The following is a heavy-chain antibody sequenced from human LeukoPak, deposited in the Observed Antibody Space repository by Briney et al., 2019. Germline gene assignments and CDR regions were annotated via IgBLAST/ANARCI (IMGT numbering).Heavy chain of an antibody. CDR1: GGSISSYY. Sequence: SETLSLTCRVSGGSISSYYWSWIRQPAGKGLEWIGRIYTSGSTNYNPSLKSRVTMSVDTSKNQFSLKLSSVTAADTAVYYCARVNIDYDSSGYYETAYWYFDLWGRGTLVTVSS. CDR3: ARVNIDYDSSGYYETAYWYFDL. J-gene: IGHJ2*01. D-gene: IGHD3-22*01. V-gene: IGHV4-4*07. CDR2: IYTSGST.